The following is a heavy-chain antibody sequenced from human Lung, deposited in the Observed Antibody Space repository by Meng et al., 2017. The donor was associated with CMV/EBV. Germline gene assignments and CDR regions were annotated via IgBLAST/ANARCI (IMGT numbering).Heavy chain of an antibody. J-gene: IGHJ4*02. D-gene: IGHD3-3*01. CDR2: IHFDGSNE. Sequence: GESXKISCAASGFTLKYYGMHWVRQAPGKGLEWVAFIHFDGSNEHYADSVTGRFTISRDNPKNKLYLEMNSLRVEDTAVYYCAKAVFGVVIDYWGQGPLVTVSS. CDR3: AKAVFGVVIDY. CDR1: GFTLKYYG. V-gene: IGHV3-30*02.